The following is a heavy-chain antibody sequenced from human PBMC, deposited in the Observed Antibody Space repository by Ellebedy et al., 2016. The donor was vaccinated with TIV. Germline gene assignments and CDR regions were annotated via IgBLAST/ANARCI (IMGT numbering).Heavy chain of an antibody. V-gene: IGHV3-48*04. CDR3: ARGPGTYLDY. D-gene: IGHD3-10*01. CDR2: ISSSSSTT. Sequence: PGGSLRLSCAASGFTFSTFSMNWARQAPGKGLEWVSYISSSSSTTYYADSVRGRFTISRDNAKNSLYLQINSLRAEDTAVYYCARGPGTYLDYWGQGTLVTVSS. J-gene: IGHJ4*02. CDR1: GFTFSTFS.